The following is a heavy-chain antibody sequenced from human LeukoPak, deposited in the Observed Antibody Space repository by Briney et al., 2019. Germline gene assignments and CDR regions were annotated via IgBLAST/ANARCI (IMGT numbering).Heavy chain of an antibody. CDR1: GFTFSSYA. J-gene: IGHJ4*02. Sequence: GGSLRLSCAASGFTFSSYAMSWVRQAPGKGLEWVSAISGSGGSTYYADSVKGRFTISRDNSKNTLYLQMNSLRAEDTAVYYCASYDSSGHYPWAFDYWGQGTLVTVSS. V-gene: IGHV3-23*01. CDR2: ISGSGGST. D-gene: IGHD3-22*01. CDR3: ASYDSSGHYPWAFDY.